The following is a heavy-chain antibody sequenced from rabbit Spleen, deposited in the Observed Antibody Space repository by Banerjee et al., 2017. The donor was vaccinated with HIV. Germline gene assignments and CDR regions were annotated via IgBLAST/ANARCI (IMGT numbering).Heavy chain of an antibody. CDR2: INMATGKS. D-gene: IGHD7-1*01. J-gene: IGHJ4*01. CDR1: GVSFRDQGV. V-gene: IGHV1S45*01. CDR3: ARDLVTAIGWNFAL. Sequence: QEQLGEFGGGLVQPEGFLTVSCKASGVSFRDQGVMCGVRQAPGKGLEWITCINMATGKSVYASWVSGRFIMSRTSSTTVTLQMTSLTAADTATYFCARDLVTAIGWNFALWRPGTLVTVS.